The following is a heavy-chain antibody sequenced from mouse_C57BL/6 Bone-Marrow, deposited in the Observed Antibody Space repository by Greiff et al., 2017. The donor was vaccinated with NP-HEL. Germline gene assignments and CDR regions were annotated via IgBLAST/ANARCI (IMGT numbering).Heavy chain of an antibody. CDR1: GYTFTDYY. CDR3: ARKKVYYDYYYAMDY. D-gene: IGHD2-4*01. V-gene: IGHV1-75*01. J-gene: IGHJ4*01. Sequence: QVQLKESGPELVKPGASVKISCKASGYTFTDYYINWVKQRPGQGLEWIGWIFPGSGSTYYNEKFKGKATLTVDKSSSTAYMLLSSLTSEDSAVYFCARKKVYYDYYYAMDYWGQGTSVTVSS. CDR2: IFPGSGST.